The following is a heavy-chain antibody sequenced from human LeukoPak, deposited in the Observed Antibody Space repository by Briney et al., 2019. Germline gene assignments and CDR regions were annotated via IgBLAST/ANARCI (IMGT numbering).Heavy chain of an antibody. CDR3: ALDSSGYYSDAFDI. CDR2: IIPIFGTA. CDR1: GGTFSSYA. V-gene: IGHV1-69*13. D-gene: IGHD3-22*01. J-gene: IGHJ3*02. Sequence: ASVKVSCKASGGTFSSYAISWVRQAPGQGLEWMGGIIPIFGTANYAQKFQDRVTITADESTSTAYMELSSLRSEDTAVYYCALDSSGYYSDAFDIWGQGTMVTVSS.